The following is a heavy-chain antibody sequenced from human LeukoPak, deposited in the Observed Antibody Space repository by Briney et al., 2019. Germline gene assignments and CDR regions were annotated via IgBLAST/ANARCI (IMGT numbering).Heavy chain of an antibody. J-gene: IGHJ5*02. D-gene: IGHD2-8*01. CDR1: GFTFSSYA. Sequence: GGSLRLSCAASGFTFSSYAMRWVRQAPGKGLEWVSAISGSGGSTYYADSVKGRFPISRDNSKNTLFLQMNSLRAEDTAVYYCGKSDIILVYQPGSWSDPWGQGTLVTVSS. V-gene: IGHV3-23*01. CDR3: GKSDIILVYQPGSWSDP. CDR2: ISGSGGST.